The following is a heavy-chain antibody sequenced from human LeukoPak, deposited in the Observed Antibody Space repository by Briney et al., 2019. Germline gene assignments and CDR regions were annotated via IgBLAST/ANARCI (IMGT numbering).Heavy chain of an antibody. J-gene: IGHJ4*02. CDR2: ISYDGSNK. D-gene: IGHD3-22*01. CDR3: ARAATPLVSGYCDY. Sequence: PGGSLRLSCAASGFTFSRYGMHWVRQAPGKGLEWVAVISYDGSNKYYADSVKGRFTISRDNSKNTLYLQMNSLRAEDTAVYYCARAATPLVSGYCDYWGQGTLVTVSS. V-gene: IGHV3-30*19. CDR1: GFTFSRYG.